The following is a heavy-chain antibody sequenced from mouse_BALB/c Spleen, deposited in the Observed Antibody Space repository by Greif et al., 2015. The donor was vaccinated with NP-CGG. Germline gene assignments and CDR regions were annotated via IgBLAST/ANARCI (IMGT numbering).Heavy chain of an antibody. D-gene: IGHD5-5*01. J-gene: IGHJ2*01. CDR2: INPSTGYT. Sequence: VQRVESGAELAKPGASVKMSCKASGYTFTSYWMHWVKQRPGQGLEWIGYINPSTGYTEYNQKFKDKATLTADKSSSTAYMQLSSLTSEDSAVYYCARGYLRFYYFDYWGQGTTLTVSS. CDR1: GYTFTSYW. CDR3: ARGYLRFYYFDY. V-gene: IGHV1-7*01.